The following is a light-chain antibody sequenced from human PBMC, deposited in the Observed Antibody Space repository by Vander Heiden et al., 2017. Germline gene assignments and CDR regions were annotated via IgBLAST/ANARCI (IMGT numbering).Light chain of an antibody. J-gene: IGKJ2*01. V-gene: IGKV3-20*01. Sequence: EIVLTQSPGTLPLSPGERATLSCRASQSVSSSSLAWYLQKPGQAPRLLIYGASSRATGIPDRFSGSGSGTDFTLTISRLEPEDFAVYYCQQYGSSLQYTFGQGTKLEIK. CDR1: QSVSSSS. CDR2: GAS. CDR3: QQYGSSLQYT.